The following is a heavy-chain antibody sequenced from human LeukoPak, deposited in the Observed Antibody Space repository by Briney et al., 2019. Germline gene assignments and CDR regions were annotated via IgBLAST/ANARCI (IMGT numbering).Heavy chain of an antibody. J-gene: IGHJ4*02. CDR2: IYGGGST. CDR1: GLSVSSNF. Sequence: GGSLILSCAATGLSVSSNFMSWVRQAPGKGLEWVSVIYGGGSTYYADSVKGRFTISRDTPKNTLYLQMNSLRVEDTAVYYCASWPVGWYGEDSWGQGTLVTVSS. D-gene: IGHD6-19*01. V-gene: IGHV3-53*01. CDR3: ASWPVGWYGEDS.